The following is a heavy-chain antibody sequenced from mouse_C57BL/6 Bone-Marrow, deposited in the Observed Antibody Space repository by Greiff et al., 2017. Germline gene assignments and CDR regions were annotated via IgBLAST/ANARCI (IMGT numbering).Heavy chain of an antibody. CDR1: GFTFSDSY. D-gene: IGHD2-1*01. CDR2: ISTGGGST. J-gene: IGHJ3*01. CDR3: ASPHIYYGNAFAY. V-gene: IGHV5-12*01. Sequence: EVKLVESGGGLVQPGGSLKLSCAASGFTFSDSYMHWVRQTPEKRLEWVAYISTGGGSTYYPHTVKGRFTISTDKSKNTLYLQMSRLKSEDTAMYYCASPHIYYGNAFAYWGQGTLVTVSA.